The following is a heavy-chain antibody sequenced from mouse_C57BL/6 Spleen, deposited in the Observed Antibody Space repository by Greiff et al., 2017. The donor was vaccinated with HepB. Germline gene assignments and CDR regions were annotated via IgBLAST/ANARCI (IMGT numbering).Heavy chain of an antibody. D-gene: IGHD1-1*01. J-gene: IGHJ3*01. CDR3: AREFTTVVAKAY. CDR2: INPNNGGT. Sequence: EVQLQQSGPELVKPGASVKIPCKASGYTFTDYNMDWVKQSHGKSLEWIGDINPNNGGTIYNQKFKGKATLTVDKSSSTAYMELRSLTSEDTAVYYCAREFTTVVAKAYWGQGTLVTVSA. V-gene: IGHV1-18*01. CDR1: GYTFTDYN.